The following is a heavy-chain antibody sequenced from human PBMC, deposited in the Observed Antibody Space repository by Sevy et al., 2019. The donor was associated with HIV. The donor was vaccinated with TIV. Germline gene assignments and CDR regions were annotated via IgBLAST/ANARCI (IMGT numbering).Heavy chain of an antibody. J-gene: IGHJ3*02. CDR2: IYPGDSAT. CDR3: ARPMYTANSYTYNI. Sequence: GESLKISCKGSGFIFTNYWIAWVRQMPGKGLEWMGIIYPGDSATRYSPSFRGQVTISVDKSISTAYLQWSSLRASDTAMYYCARPMYTANSYTYNIWGQGTRVTVSS. V-gene: IGHV5-51*01. CDR1: GFIFTNYW. D-gene: IGHD3-16*01.